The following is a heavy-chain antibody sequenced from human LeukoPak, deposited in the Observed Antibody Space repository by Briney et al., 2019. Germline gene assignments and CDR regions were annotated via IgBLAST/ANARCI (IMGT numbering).Heavy chain of an antibody. Sequence: GGSLRLSCAASGFTFSSYSMNWVRQALAKGLEWVSSISSSSSYIYYADSVKGRFTISRDNAKNSLYLQMNSLRAEDTAVYYCASRDEYYYDSSGSNWFDPWGQGTLVTVSS. D-gene: IGHD3-22*01. V-gene: IGHV3-21*01. CDR2: ISSSSSYI. CDR1: GFTFSSYS. J-gene: IGHJ5*02. CDR3: ASRDEYYYDSSGSNWFDP.